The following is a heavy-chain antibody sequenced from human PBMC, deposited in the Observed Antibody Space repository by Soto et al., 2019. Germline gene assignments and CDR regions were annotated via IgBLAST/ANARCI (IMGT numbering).Heavy chain of an antibody. D-gene: IGHD2-2*02. CDR2: IYYSGST. CDR3: ARDSYPAYYAMDV. J-gene: IGHJ6*02. Sequence: SETLSLTCTVSGGSIGSGGYYWSWVRQRPGKGLEWIGYIYYSGSTYSNPSLKSRLTISIDTSKSQFSLNLSSVTAADTAVYYCARDSYPAYYAMDVWGQGTWVTVSS. CDR1: GGSIGSGGYY. V-gene: IGHV4-31*03.